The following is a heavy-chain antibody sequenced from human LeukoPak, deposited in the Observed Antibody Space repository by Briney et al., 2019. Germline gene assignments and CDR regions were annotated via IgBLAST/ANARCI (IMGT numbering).Heavy chain of an antibody. J-gene: IGHJ6*03. Sequence: SVKVSCKASGGTFSSYAISWVRQAPGQGLEWMGGIIPIFGTANYAQKFQGRVTITADESTSTAYMELSSLRSEDTAVYYCATGARYSSGWPPLYYYYYMDVWGKGTTVTVSS. CDR2: IIPIFGTA. CDR1: GGTFSSYA. V-gene: IGHV1-69*13. CDR3: ATGARYSSGWPPLYYYYYMDV. D-gene: IGHD6-19*01.